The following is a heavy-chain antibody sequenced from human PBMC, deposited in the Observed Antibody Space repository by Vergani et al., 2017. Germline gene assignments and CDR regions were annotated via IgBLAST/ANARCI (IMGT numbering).Heavy chain of an antibody. CDR3: ARGHSSSSCYYYHYYYMDV. V-gene: IGHV4-34*01. J-gene: IGHJ6*03. D-gene: IGHD6-6*01. Sequence: QVQLQQWGAGLLKPSETLSLTCAVYGGSFSGYYWSWIRQPPGKGLEWSGEINHSGSTNYNPSLKSRVTISVDTSKNQFSLKLSSVTAADTAVYYCARGHSSSSCYYYHYYYMDVWGKGTTVTVSS. CDR1: GGSFSGYY. CDR2: INHSGST.